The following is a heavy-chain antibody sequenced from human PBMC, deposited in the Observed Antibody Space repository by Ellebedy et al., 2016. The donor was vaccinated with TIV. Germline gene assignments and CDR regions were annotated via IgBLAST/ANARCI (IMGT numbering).Heavy chain of an antibody. Sequence: ASVKVSCKASGYTFTDYDINWVRQATGQGLEWMGWVDPNSGITGNEQKFQGRVTMTWNTSTGTVDMELSSLTSADTAVYFCARVQGGSGWGSGHYYYGMDVWGQGATVTVSS. J-gene: IGHJ6*02. CDR2: VDPNSGIT. V-gene: IGHV1-8*01. CDR3: ARVQGGSGWGSGHYYYGMDV. CDR1: GYTFTDYD. D-gene: IGHD6-19*01.